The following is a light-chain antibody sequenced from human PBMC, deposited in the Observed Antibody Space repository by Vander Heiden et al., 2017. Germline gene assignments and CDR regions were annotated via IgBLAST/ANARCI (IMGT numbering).Light chain of an antibody. J-gene: IGKJ2*03. CDR3: QQSHSSPFS. Sequence: DIQLTQSPSSLSASVGDRVIITCRASQSISGYLNWYQQKPGKAPKLLIYTASGLRSGVPSRFSGRGSGTDFTLTISSLQPEDFATYFCQQSHSSPFSFGQGTKLEI. CDR2: TAS. V-gene: IGKV1-39*01. CDR1: QSISGY.